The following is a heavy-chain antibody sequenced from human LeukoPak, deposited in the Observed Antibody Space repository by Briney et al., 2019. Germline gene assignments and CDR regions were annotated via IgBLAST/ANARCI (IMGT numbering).Heavy chain of an antibody. CDR3: AKLIGSGSEIG. V-gene: IGHV3-23*01. CDR2: LSGSGTST. CDR1: GFTFSDSA. D-gene: IGHD2-15*01. Sequence: GGSLRLSCAASGFTFSDSAMSWVRQAPGKGLEWVSSLSGSGTSTYYADSVKGRFTISRDNSRNTMYLQMNSLRAEDAAVYYCAKLIGSGSEIGWGQGTLVTVSS. J-gene: IGHJ4*02.